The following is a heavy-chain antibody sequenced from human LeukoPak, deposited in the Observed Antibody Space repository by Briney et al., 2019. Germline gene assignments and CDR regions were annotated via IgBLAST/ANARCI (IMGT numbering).Heavy chain of an antibody. CDR2: IIPIFGTA. CDR3: ARSPTDFWSGYRSEYYYYYYMDV. D-gene: IGHD3-3*01. CDR1: GGTFSSYA. Sequence: SVKVSCKASGGTFSSYAISWVGQAPGQGLEWMGGIIPIFGTANYAQKFQGRVTITTDESTSKAYMELSSLRFEDTAVYYCARSPTDFWSGYRSEYYYYYYMDVWGKGTTVTVSS. J-gene: IGHJ6*03. V-gene: IGHV1-69*05.